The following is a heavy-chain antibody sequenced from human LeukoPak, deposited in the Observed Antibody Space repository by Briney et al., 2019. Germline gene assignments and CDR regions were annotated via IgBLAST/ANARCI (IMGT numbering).Heavy chain of an antibody. CDR1: GGTFSSYA. CDR3: ARDPYYYDSSGYL. V-gene: IGHV1-69*13. CDR2: IIPIFGTA. Sequence: GASVKVSCKASGGTFSSYAISWVRQAPGQGLEWMGGIIPIFGTANYAQKFQGRVTITADESTSTAYMELSSLRSEDTAVYCCARDPYYYDSSGYLWGQGTLVTVSS. J-gene: IGHJ4*02. D-gene: IGHD3-22*01.